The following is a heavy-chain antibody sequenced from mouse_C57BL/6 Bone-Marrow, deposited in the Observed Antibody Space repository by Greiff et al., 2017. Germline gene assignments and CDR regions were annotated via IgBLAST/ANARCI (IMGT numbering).Heavy chain of an antibody. V-gene: IGHV14-4*01. D-gene: IGHD1-1*01. CDR1: GFNIKDDY. CDR2: IDPENGDT. Sequence: EVKLMESGAELVRPGASVKLSCTASGFNIKDDYMHWVKQRPEQGLEWIGWIDPENGDTEYASKFQGKATITADTSSNTAYLQLSRLTSEDTAVYYCTSYGSSYDWYFDVWGTGTTVTVSS. J-gene: IGHJ1*03. CDR3: TSYGSSYDWYFDV.